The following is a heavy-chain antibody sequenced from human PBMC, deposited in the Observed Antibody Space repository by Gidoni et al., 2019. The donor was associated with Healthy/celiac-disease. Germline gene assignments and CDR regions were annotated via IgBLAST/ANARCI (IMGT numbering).Heavy chain of an antibody. J-gene: IGHJ4*02. V-gene: IGHV3-30-3*01. CDR3: AKAYCGGDCYPYFDY. CDR1: GFTFSSYA. CDR2: ISYDGSNK. Sequence: GRSLRLSCAASGFTFSSYAMHWVRQAPGKGLEWVAVISYDGSNKYYADSVKGRFTISRDNSKNTLYLQMNSLRAEDTAVYYCAKAYCGGDCYPYFDYWGQGTLVTVSS. D-gene: IGHD2-21*01.